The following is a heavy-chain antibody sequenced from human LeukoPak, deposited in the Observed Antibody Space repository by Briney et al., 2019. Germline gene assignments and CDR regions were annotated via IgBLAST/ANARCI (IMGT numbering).Heavy chain of an antibody. CDR2: IYYSGST. CDR1: GGSISSHY. Sequence: PSETLSLTCTVSGGSISSHYWSWIRQPPGKGLEWIGYIYYSGSTNYNPSLKCRVTISVDTSKNQFSLKLSSVTAADTAVYYCAARQLYCSSTSCYFDPWGQGTLVTVSS. V-gene: IGHV4-59*11. D-gene: IGHD2-2*01. J-gene: IGHJ5*02. CDR3: AARQLYCSSTSCYFDP.